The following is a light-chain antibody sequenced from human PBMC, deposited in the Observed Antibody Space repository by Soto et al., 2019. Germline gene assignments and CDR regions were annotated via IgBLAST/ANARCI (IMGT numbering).Light chain of an antibody. Sequence: QSVLTQPASVSGSPGQSITISCTGTSSDVGSYNLVSWYQQHPGKAPKLMISEVTKRPSGVSNRFSGSKSGNTASLTISGLQAADESDYYCCSYAGSNTWVFGGGTKLTVL. CDR1: SSDVGSYNL. CDR3: CSYAGSNTWV. J-gene: IGLJ3*02. CDR2: EVT. V-gene: IGLV2-23*02.